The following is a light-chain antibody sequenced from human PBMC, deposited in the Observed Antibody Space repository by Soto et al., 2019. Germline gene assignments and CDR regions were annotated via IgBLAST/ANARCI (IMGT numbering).Light chain of an antibody. CDR1: QSVSSN. V-gene: IGKV3-15*01. CDR2: GAS. J-gene: IGKJ4*01. Sequence: EIVMTQSPATLSVSPGERATLSCRASQSVSSNLAWYQQKPGQAPRLLIYGASTRATGIPARFSGSGSGPEFTITISSLQSEDFAVYYCQQYNNWPPLTFGGGTKVEIK. CDR3: QQYNNWPPLT.